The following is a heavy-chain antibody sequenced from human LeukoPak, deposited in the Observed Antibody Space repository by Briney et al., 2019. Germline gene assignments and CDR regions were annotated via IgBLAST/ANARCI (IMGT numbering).Heavy chain of an antibody. D-gene: IGHD5-12*01. Sequence: GGSLRLSCAASGFTFSTYAMHWARQAPGKGLDWVAVISYDGSNKYYADSVKGRFTISRDNSKNTLYLQMNSLRAEDTAVYYCGRVQDSGYDGGDYWGQGTLDTVSS. J-gene: IGHJ4*02. CDR2: ISYDGSNK. V-gene: IGHV3-30-3*01. CDR3: GRVQDSGYDGGDY. CDR1: GFTFSTYA.